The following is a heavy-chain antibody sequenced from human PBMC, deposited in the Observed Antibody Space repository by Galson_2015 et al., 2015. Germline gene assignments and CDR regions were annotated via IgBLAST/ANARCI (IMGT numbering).Heavy chain of an antibody. Sequence: SLRLSCAASGFTFSNYAMHWVRQAPGKGLEWVAVISYDGSNKYYADSVKGRFTISRDNSKNMLYLQMNSLRAEDTAVYYCAREDSSSWEFDYWGQGTLVTVSS. D-gene: IGHD6-13*01. CDR3: AREDSSSWEFDY. J-gene: IGHJ4*02. V-gene: IGHV3-30-3*01. CDR1: GFTFSNYA. CDR2: ISYDGSNK.